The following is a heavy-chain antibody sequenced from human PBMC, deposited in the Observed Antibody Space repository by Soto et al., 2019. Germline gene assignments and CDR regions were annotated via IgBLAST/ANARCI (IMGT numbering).Heavy chain of an antibody. CDR3: AKDMYSSSWYRYFDY. CDR1: GFTFSSYA. Sequence: GGSLRLSCAASGFTFSSYAMSWVRQAPGKGLEWVSAISGSGGSTYYADSVKGRFTISRDNSKTTLYLQMNSLRAEDTAVYYCAKDMYSSSWYRYFDYWGQGTLVTVSS. J-gene: IGHJ4*02. CDR2: ISGSGGST. V-gene: IGHV3-23*01. D-gene: IGHD6-13*01.